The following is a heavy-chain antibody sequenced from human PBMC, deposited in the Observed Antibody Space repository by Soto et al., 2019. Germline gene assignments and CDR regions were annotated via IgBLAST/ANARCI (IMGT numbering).Heavy chain of an antibody. V-gene: IGHV3-11*01. CDR2: ISSSGSTI. CDR3: ASDPAITMVRGVLDY. Sequence: GGSLRLSCAASGFTFSDYYMSWIRQAPGKGLEWVSYISSSGSTIYYADSVKGRFTISRDNAKNSLYLQMNSLRAEDTAVYYCASDPAITMVRGVLDYWGQGTLVTVSS. D-gene: IGHD3-10*01. CDR1: GFTFSDYY. J-gene: IGHJ4*02.